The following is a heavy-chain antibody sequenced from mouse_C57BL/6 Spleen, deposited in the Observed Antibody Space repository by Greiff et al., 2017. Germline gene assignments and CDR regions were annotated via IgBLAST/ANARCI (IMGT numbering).Heavy chain of an antibody. D-gene: IGHD2-4*01. CDR1: GFNIKDYY. CDR3: TVGYDYDVGGPWFAY. Sequence: EVKLMESGAELVRPGASVKLSCTASGFNIKDYYMHWVKQRPEQGLEWIGRIDPEDGDTEYAPKFQGKATMTADTSSNTAYLQLSSLTSEDTAVYYCTVGYDYDVGGPWFAYWGQGTLVTVSA. V-gene: IGHV14-1*01. J-gene: IGHJ3*01. CDR2: IDPEDGDT.